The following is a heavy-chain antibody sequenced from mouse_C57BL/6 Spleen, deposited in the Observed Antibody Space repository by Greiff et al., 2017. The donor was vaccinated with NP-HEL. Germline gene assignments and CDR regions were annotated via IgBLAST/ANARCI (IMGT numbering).Heavy chain of an antibody. CDR3: ASYYYGSSLYAMDY. D-gene: IGHD1-1*01. Sequence: QVQLQQSGPELVKPGASVKLSCKASGYTFTSYDINWVKQRPGQGLEWIGWIYPRDGSTKYNEKFKGKATLTVDTSSSTAYMELHSLTSEDSAVYFCASYYYGSSLYAMDYWGQGTSVTVSS. V-gene: IGHV1-85*01. CDR2: IYPRDGST. J-gene: IGHJ4*01. CDR1: GYTFTSYD.